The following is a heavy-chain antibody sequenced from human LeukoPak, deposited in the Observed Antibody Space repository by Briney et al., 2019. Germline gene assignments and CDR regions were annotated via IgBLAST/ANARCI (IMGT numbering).Heavy chain of an antibody. CDR1: GFTFSTYA. D-gene: IGHD1-26*01. CDR2: ITGSGGST. V-gene: IGHV3-23*01. Sequence: GGSLRLSCAASGFTFSTYAMSWVRQAPGKGLEWVSTITGSGGSTYYADSVKGRFTISRDNAKNTLYLQIDSLRAEDTAVYYCAKWVRLGLLGATPRGPFEYWGQGTLVTVSS. J-gene: IGHJ4*02. CDR3: AKWVRLGLLGATPRGPFEY.